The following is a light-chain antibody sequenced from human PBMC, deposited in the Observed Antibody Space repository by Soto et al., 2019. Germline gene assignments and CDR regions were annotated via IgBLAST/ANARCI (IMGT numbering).Light chain of an antibody. CDR1: SSDVGGYNY. J-gene: IGLJ1*01. V-gene: IGLV2-14*01. CDR3: SSYTSSRTYV. CDR2: DVS. Sequence: ALTQPASVSGSPGQSITISCTGTSSDVGGYNYVSWYQQHPGKAPKLMIYDVSNRPSGVSNRFSGSKSGNTASLTISGLQAEDEADYYCSSYTSSRTYVFGTGTKVTVL.